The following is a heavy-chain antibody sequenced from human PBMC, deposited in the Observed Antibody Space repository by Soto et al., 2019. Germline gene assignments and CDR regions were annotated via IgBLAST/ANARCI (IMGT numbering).Heavy chain of an antibody. J-gene: IGHJ6*03. CDR2: IHYSGST. CDR3: ARLDYYYYLDV. V-gene: IGHV4-59*12. Sequence: SETLSLTCTVSGASITSYYWSWIRQSSGKGLERIGYIHYSGSTNYNPSLESRVTMSIDTSESQFSLRLRSVTAADTAVYYCARLDYYYYLDVWGKGTAVT. CDR1: GASITSYY.